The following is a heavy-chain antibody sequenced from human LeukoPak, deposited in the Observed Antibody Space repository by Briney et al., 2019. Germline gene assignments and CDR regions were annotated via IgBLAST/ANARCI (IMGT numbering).Heavy chain of an antibody. V-gene: IGHV3-23*01. CDR1: GFTFSTHA. J-gene: IGHJ4*02. CDR3: AKDEFSYSSSWSDPYDY. D-gene: IGHD6-13*01. Sequence: GGSLRLSCAASGFTFSTHAMSWVRQAPGKGLEWVSSISSSGGSTYYADSVKGRFTISRDNSKNTLYLQMNSLRAEDTAVYYCAKDEFSYSSSWSDPYDYWGQGTLVTVSS. CDR2: ISSSGGST.